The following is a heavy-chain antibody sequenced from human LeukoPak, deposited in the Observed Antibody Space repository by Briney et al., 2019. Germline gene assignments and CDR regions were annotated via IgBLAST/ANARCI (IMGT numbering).Heavy chain of an antibody. CDR3: ARDNYGSGSYPSPYYYYGMDV. CDR1: GGTFSSYA. CDR2: IIPIFGIA. V-gene: IGHV1-69*04. Sequence: SVKACCKASGGTFSSYAISWVRQAPGQGLEWMGRIIPIFGIANYAPKFQGRVTMTADTSTSTAYMELSSLRSEDTAVYYCARDNYGSGSYPSPYYYYGMDVWGQGTTVTVSS. D-gene: IGHD3-10*01. J-gene: IGHJ6*02.